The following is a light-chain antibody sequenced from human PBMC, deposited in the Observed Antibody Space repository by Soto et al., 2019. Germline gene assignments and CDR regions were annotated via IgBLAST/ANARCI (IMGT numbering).Light chain of an antibody. Sequence: ALTQSAGNRSSSPGERATLSCRGSQRISSSYLAWYQQRPGQAPKLLIYSASTITTGIPDRFSGSGSGTDFTLTISRLEPEDFAMYHCQHYSSSSETFGQGTKVDIK. J-gene: IGKJ1*01. V-gene: IGKV3-20*01. CDR3: QHYSSSSET. CDR1: QRISSSY. CDR2: SAS.